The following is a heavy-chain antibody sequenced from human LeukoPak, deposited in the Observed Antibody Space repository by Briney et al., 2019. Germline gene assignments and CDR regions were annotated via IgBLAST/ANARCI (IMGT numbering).Heavy chain of an antibody. Sequence: GGSLRLSCAASGFTFSSYSMNWVRQAPGKGLVWVSRINSDGSSTNYADSVKGRFTISRDNAKNTLFLQMNSLRADDTAVYYCARDRYLMDVWGQGTTVTVSS. D-gene: IGHD2-2*02. CDR3: ARDRYLMDV. CDR1: GFTFSSYS. V-gene: IGHV3-74*01. J-gene: IGHJ6*02. CDR2: INSDGSST.